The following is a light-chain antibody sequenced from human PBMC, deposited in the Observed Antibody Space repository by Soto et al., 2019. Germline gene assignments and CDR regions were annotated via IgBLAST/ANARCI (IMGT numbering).Light chain of an antibody. V-gene: IGLV2-14*01. J-gene: IGLJ2*01. CDR2: AVS. CDR3: CSYTSSSTLI. Sequence: QSVLTQPASVSGSPGQSITISCTGTSSDIGAYNYVSWYQHHPGKVPKLILYAVSDRPSGVSDRFSGSKSGDTASLTISGLQTEDEADYYCCSYTSSSTLIFGGGTKLTVL. CDR1: SSDIGAYNY.